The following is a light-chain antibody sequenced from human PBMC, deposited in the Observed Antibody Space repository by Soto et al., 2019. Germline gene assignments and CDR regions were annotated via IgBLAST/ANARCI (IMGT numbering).Light chain of an antibody. CDR1: QGISSW. J-gene: IGKJ5*01. CDR3: QQTDSFPIT. Sequence: DIQLTQSPSSVSASVGDRSTITCRASQGISSWLAWYEQRPGKXPKXXISAASTLHSGVPSRFSGNGSGTHLTLTLSSLQPEDVGTYDGQQTDSFPITFGQGTRLEIK. V-gene: IGKV1-12*01. CDR2: AAS.